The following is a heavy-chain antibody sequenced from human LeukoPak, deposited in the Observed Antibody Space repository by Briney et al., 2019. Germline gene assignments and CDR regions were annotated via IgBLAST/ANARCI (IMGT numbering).Heavy chain of an antibody. CDR2: IYYSGTT. CDR1: GGSISHYY. CDR3: AREDPQTTVPEGMDV. Sequence: PSETLSLTCTVSGGSISHYYWSWIRQSPGKGLEWIGYIYYSGTTNYNPSLKSRVTISVDTSRNQFPLQLRSVTAADTAVYYCAREDPQTTVPEGMDVWGQGTTVIVSS. D-gene: IGHD4-17*01. V-gene: IGHV4-59*01. J-gene: IGHJ6*02.